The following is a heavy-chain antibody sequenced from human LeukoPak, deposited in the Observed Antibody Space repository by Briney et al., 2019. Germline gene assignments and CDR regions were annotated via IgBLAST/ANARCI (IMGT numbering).Heavy chain of an antibody. D-gene: IGHD3-22*01. CDR3: ARGGLYYDSSGYFDY. Sequence: SETLSLTCTVSGYSISRGYYWAWIRQPPGKGLEWIGSFYHFGTTYYNPSLKSRVTISVDTSKNQFSLKLSSVTAADTAVYYCARGGLYYDSSGYFDYWGQGTLVTVSS. J-gene: IGHJ4*02. V-gene: IGHV4-38-2*02. CDR2: FYHFGTT. CDR1: GYSISRGYY.